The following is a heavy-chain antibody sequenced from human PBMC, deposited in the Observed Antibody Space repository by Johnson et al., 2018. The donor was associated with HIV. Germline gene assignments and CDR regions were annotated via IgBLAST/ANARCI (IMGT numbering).Heavy chain of an antibody. Sequence: QVQLVESGGGVVQPGGSLRLSCAASGFTFSSYGMHWVRQAPGKGLEWVACIRYDGSNKYYADSVKGRFTISRDNSKNTLYLQMNSLRAEDTAVYYCAKDRGVGATAAVDIWGQGTMVTVSS. D-gene: IGHD1-26*01. CDR1: GFTFSSYG. CDR3: AKDRGVGATAAVDI. CDR2: IRYDGSNK. V-gene: IGHV3-30*02. J-gene: IGHJ3*02.